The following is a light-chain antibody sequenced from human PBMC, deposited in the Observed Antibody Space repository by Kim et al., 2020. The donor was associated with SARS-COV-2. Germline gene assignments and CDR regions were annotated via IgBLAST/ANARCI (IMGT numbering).Light chain of an antibody. J-gene: IGLJ3*02. CDR2: DVS. CDR3: SSYTSSNTWV. CDR1: SSDLGGYDY. V-gene: IGLV2-14*01. Sequence: QSVLTQPASMSGSPGQSITISCTGTSSDLGGYDYVSWYQQHPGKAPKLMIYDVSKRPSGVSNRFSGSKSGNTASLTISGLQAEDEADYYCSSYTSSNTWVFGGGTQLTVL.